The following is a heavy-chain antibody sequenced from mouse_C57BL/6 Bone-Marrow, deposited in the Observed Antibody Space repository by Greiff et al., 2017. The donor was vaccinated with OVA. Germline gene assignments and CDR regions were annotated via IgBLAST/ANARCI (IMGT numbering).Heavy chain of an antibody. V-gene: IGHV1-64*01. CDR3: AREKGGDLYYFDY. CDR2: IHPNSGST. J-gene: IGHJ2*01. Sequence: QVQLQQSGAELVKPGASVKLSCKASGYTFTSYWMHWVKQRPGQGLEWIGMIHPNSGSTNYNEKFKSKATLTVDKSSSTAYMQLSSLTSEDSAVYYCAREKGGDLYYFDYWGQGTTLTVSS. D-gene: IGHD3-3*01. CDR1: GYTFTSYW.